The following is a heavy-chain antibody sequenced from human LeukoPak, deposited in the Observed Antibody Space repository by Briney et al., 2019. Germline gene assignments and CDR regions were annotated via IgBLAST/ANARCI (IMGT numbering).Heavy chain of an antibody. CDR2: ISYDGSNK. Sequence: GGSLRLSCAASGFTFSSYAMHWVRQAPGKGLEWVAVISYDGSNKYYADSVKGRFTISRDNSKNTLFLQMNSLRAEDTALYYCARGIQWLVFDYWGQGTLVTVSS. D-gene: IGHD6-19*01. J-gene: IGHJ4*02. CDR1: GFTFSSYA. CDR3: ARGIQWLVFDY. V-gene: IGHV3-30*14.